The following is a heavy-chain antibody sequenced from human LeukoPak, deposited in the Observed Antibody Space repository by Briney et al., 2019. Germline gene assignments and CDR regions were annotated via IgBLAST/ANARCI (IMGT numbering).Heavy chain of an antibody. J-gene: IGHJ4*02. CDR3: ASYCSGGSCYSDY. CDR2: IKQDGSEK. Sequence: PGGSLRLSCVASGFTFSSRDWMTWVRQAPGKGLEWVANIKQDGSEKNYVDSVKGRFTISRDNAKNSLYLQMNSLRAEDTAVYYCASYCSGGSCYSDYWGQGTLVTVSS. V-gene: IGHV3-7*01. D-gene: IGHD2-15*01. CDR1: GFTFSSRDW.